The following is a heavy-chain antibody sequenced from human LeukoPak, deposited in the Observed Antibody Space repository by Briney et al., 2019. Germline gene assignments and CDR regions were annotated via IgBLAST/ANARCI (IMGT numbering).Heavy chain of an antibody. CDR3: ARGDYDRSYYYYYGMDV. Sequence: GASVKVSCKASGYTFTSYGISWVRQAPGQGLEWMGWISAYNGNTNYAQKLQGRVTMTTDTSTSTAYMELRSLRSDDTAVYYCARGDYDRSYYYYYGMDVWGQGTTVTVSS. CDR2: ISAYNGNT. V-gene: IGHV1-18*01. J-gene: IGHJ6*02. D-gene: IGHD3-22*01. CDR1: GYTFTSYG.